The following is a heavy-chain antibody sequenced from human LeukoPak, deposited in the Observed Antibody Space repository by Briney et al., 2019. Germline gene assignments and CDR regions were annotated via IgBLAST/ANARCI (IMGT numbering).Heavy chain of an antibody. CDR2: IWYDGSNK. V-gene: IGHV3-33*06. J-gene: IGHJ4*02. CDR1: GLTFSSYG. Sequence: GETLKISCAVSGLTFSSYGMHWVRQAPGKGLEWVAVIWYDGSNKYYADSVKGRFTISRDNSKNTPYLQMNSLRAEDTAVYYCAKGAYYYDSSGYLGLDYWGQGTLVTVSS. CDR3: AKGAYYYDSSGYLGLDY. D-gene: IGHD3-22*01.